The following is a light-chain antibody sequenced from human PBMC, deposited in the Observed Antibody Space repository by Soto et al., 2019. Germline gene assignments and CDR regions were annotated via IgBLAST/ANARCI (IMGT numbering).Light chain of an antibody. CDR1: QSISIY. Sequence: DIQMTQSPSSLSAFVGDRVTITCRASQSISIYLNWYQQKPGKAPKLLINVASSLQSGVPSRFSGSGSGTDFTLTISSLQPEDFATYYCQQANSFPPTFGQGTRLEIK. J-gene: IGKJ5*01. CDR3: QQANSFPPT. V-gene: IGKV1-12*01. CDR2: VAS.